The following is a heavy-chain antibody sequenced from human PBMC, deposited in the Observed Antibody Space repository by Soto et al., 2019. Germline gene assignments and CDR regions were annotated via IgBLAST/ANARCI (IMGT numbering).Heavy chain of an antibody. CDR2: IHPSDSKT. CDR1: GFLFNNYW. V-gene: IGHV5-51*01. D-gene: IGHD4-17*01. Sequence: RGESLKISCKGSGFLFNNYWIAWVRQRPGKGLEWMGIIHPSDSKTTYSPSFQGQVIISADRSITTAYLQWSSLRASDTAMYYCARDLDYGGNTDLFAPWGQGTLVTVSS. J-gene: IGHJ5*02. CDR3: ARDLDYGGNTDLFAP.